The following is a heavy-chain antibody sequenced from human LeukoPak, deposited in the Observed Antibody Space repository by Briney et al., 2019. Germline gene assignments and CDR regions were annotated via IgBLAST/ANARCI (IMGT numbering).Heavy chain of an antibody. CDR2: ISGSGGST. V-gene: IGHV3-23*01. D-gene: IGHD5-12*01. J-gene: IGHJ4*02. CDR3: AKSEGYSGYELFDY. Sequence: HPGGSLRLSCAASGFTFSSYAMSWVRQAPGKGLEWVSAISGSGGSTYYADSAKGRFTISRDDSKNTLYLQMNSLRAEDTAVYYCAKSEGYSGYELFDYWGQGTLVTVSS. CDR1: GFTFSSYA.